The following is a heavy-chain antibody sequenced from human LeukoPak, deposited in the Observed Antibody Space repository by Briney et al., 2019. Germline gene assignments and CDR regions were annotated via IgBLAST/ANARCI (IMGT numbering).Heavy chain of an antibody. Sequence: AASVKVSCKASGYTFTSYYMHWVRQAPGQGLEWMGIINPSGGSTSYAQKFQGRVTMTRDTSTSTVYMELSSLRSEDTAVYYCARVKAAAGITENYYYGMDVWGQGTTVTVSS. CDR2: INPSGGST. V-gene: IGHV1-46*01. J-gene: IGHJ6*02. D-gene: IGHD6-13*01. CDR1: GYTFTSYY. CDR3: ARVKAAAGITENYYYGMDV.